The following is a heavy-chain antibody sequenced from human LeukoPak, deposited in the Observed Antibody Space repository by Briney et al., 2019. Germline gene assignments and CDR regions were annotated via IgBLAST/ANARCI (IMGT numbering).Heavy chain of an antibody. D-gene: IGHD5-24*01. CDR1: GGSISTYY. Sequence: SETLSLTCTVSGGSISTYYWSWIRQPPGKGLEWIGYIYTTGSTNYIPSLKSRATMSMDTSENQFSLKLSSVTAADTAVYYCARGFYGYNWFDNWGQGTLVTVSS. CDR3: ARGFYGYNWFDN. V-gene: IGHV4-4*09. J-gene: IGHJ4*02. CDR2: IYTTGST.